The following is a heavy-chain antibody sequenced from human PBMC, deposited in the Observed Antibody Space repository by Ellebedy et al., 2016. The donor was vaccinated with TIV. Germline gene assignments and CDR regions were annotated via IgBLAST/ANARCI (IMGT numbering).Heavy chain of an antibody. CDR2: IKQDGSEK. Sequence: PGGSLRLSCAASGFTFGSYWMSWVRQAPGKGLEWVATIKQDGSEKNYVDSVKGRFTISRDNSKNSLYLQMNSLRAEDTALYYCARLPHLYSSGANVYFFDSWGRGTLVTVSS. J-gene: IGHJ4*02. CDR3: ARLPHLYSSGANVYFFDS. D-gene: IGHD6-19*01. CDR1: GFTFGSYW. V-gene: IGHV3-7*01.